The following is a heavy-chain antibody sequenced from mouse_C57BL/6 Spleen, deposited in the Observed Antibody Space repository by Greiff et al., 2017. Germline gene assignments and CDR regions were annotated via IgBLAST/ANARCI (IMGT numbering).Heavy chain of an antibody. J-gene: IGHJ2*01. CDR1: GFTFSSYA. Sequence: EVKLMESGEGLVKPGGSLKLSCAASGFTFSSYAMSWVRQTPEKRLEWVAYISSGGDYIYYADTVKGRFTISRDNARNTLYLQMSSLKSEDTAMYYCTRDRKPLYFDYWGQGTTLTVSS. V-gene: IGHV5-9-1*02. CDR2: ISSGGDYI. CDR3: TRDRKPLYFDY. D-gene: IGHD2-14*01.